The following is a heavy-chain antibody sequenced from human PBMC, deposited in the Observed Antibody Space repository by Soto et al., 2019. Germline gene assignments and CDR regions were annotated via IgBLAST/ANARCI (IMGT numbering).Heavy chain of an antibody. D-gene: IGHD3-16*01. CDR2: ISAYNGNT. J-gene: IGHJ4*02. V-gene: IGHV1-18*03. CDR1: GYTFTNFG. Sequence: QVQLVQSGAEVKKPGASVKVSCKASGYTFTNFGISWVRQAPGQGLEWMGWISAYNGNTNYAQKFKGRVTINTDTSTSTVYMEVRSLRFDDMAVYYCARGGTPIDDWAQGNLVTVSS. CDR3: ARGGTPIDD.